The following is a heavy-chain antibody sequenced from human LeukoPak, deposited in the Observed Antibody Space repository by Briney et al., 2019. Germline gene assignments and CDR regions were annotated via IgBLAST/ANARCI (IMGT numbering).Heavy chain of an antibody. Sequence: SETLSLTCTVSDGSISSSSYYWGWIRQPPGKGLEWIGSIYYSGSTYYNPSLKSRVTISVDTSKNQFSLKLSSVTAADTAVYCCARTRDYYDSSGYYPKPYYYGMDVWGQGTTVTVSS. CDR2: IYYSGST. J-gene: IGHJ6*02. CDR1: DGSISSSSYY. V-gene: IGHV4-39*01. D-gene: IGHD3-22*01. CDR3: ARTRDYYDSSGYYPKPYYYGMDV.